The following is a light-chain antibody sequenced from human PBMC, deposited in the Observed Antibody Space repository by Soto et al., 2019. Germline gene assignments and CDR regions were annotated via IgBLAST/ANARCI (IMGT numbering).Light chain of an antibody. V-gene: IGLV2-23*02. CDR3: CSYAGSDTWA. CDR1: RSDVGDYNL. Sequence: QSALTQPASVSGSPGQSITISCAGTRSDVGDYNLVSWYQQYPGKAPKLMIYEVNKRPLGVSNRFSGSKSGNTASLTISGLQAEDEADYYCCSYAGSDTWAFGGGTKLTVL. CDR2: EVN. J-gene: IGLJ3*02.